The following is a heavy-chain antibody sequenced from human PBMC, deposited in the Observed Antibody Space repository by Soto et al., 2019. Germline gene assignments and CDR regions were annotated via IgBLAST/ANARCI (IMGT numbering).Heavy chain of an antibody. J-gene: IGHJ4*02. D-gene: IGHD1-26*01. V-gene: IGHV4-39*01. CDR3: ARLHDYFDY. CDR1: GDSISSSKSHY. Sequence: SETLSLTCTVSGDSISSSKSHYWGWVRQPPGKGLEWIGSIYYGGSTYHNPSLESRVTISVDTSMNQFSLELSSVTATDTAVYYCARLHDYFDYWGQGTPVTVSS. CDR2: IYYGGST.